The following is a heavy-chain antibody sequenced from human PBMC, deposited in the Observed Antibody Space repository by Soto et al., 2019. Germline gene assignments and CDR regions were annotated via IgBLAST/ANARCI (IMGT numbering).Heavy chain of an antibody. D-gene: IGHD4-17*01. J-gene: IGHJ4*02. CDR1: GFSFSSYW. Sequence: GGSLRLSCAASGFSFSSYWMHWVRQAPGKGLLWVSRISNDGRNTNYADSVEGRFTISRDNAKNTLYLQMNSLRAEDTAVYYCAQHGTGYWGQGTLVTVSS. CDR3: AQHGTGY. V-gene: IGHV3-74*01. CDR2: ISNDGRNT.